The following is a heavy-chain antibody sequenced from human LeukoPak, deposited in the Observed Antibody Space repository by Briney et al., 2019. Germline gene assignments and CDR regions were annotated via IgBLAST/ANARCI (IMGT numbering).Heavy chain of an antibody. CDR3: ARDSSSWYSVYYFDY. CDR2: IRHDGSDK. J-gene: IGHJ4*02. Sequence: PGGSLRLSCAASGFTFSIYGMYWVRQAPGKGLEWVASIRHDGSDKYYADSVKGRFTISRDNSKNTLYPQMNSLRAEDTAVYYCARDSSSWYSVYYFDYWGQGTLVTVSS. CDR1: GFTFSIYG. D-gene: IGHD6-13*01. V-gene: IGHV3-30*02.